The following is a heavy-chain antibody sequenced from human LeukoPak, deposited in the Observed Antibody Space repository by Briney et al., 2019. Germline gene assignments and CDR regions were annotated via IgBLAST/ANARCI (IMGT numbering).Heavy chain of an antibody. V-gene: IGHV3-73*01. Sequence: GGSLRLSCAASGFSFSDSAMDWVRQASGKGLEWVGRIRSKANSYATTHAASVKGRFTISRDDSTNTAYLQMNSLKAEDTAVYYCTRLLAEGSWGQGTLVTVSS. J-gene: IGHJ4*02. CDR3: TRLLAEGS. CDR1: GFSFSDSA. CDR2: IRSKANSYAT.